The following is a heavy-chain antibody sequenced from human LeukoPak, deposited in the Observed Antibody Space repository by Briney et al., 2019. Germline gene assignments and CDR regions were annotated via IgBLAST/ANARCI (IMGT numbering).Heavy chain of an antibody. Sequence: SETLSLTCTVSGGSISSGGYYWSWIRQHPGKGLEWIGYIYYSGSTYYSPSLKSRVTISVDTSKNQFSLKLSSVAAADTAVYYCARAAGPNYGSGSYPFDYWGQGTLVTVSS. D-gene: IGHD3-10*01. V-gene: IGHV4-31*03. CDR1: GGSISSGGYY. CDR2: IYYSGST. J-gene: IGHJ4*02. CDR3: ARAAGPNYGSGSYPFDY.